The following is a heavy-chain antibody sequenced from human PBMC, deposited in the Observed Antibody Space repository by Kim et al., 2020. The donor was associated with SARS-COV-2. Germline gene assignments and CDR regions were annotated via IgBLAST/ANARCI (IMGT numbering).Heavy chain of an antibody. V-gene: IGHV3-7*01. CDR1: GFTFSSYW. Sequence: GGSLRLSCAASGFTFSSYWMSWVRQAPGKGLEWVANIKQDGSEKYYVDSVKGRFTISRDNAKNSLYLQMNSLRAEDTAVYYCARDCAGDCYLEYYYYGMDVWGQGTTVTVSS. J-gene: IGHJ6*02. CDR2: IKQDGSEK. CDR3: ARDCAGDCYLEYYYYGMDV. D-gene: IGHD2-21*02.